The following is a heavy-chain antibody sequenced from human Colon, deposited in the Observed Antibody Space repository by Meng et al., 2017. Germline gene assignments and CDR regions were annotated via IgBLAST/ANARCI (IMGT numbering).Heavy chain of an antibody. CDR1: GYTFTNNG. J-gene: IGHJ4*02. V-gene: IGHV1-18*01. CDR2: ISAYNGDT. D-gene: IGHD1-26*01. CDR3: ARDSAIVGAKYYFDD. Sequence: ASVKVSCKASGYTFTNNGISWVRQAPGQGLEWMGWISAYNGDTYYAQNLQGRVTMTTDTSTNTAYMELRSLRSDDTAVYYCARDSAIVGAKYYFDDWGQGTLVTVSS.